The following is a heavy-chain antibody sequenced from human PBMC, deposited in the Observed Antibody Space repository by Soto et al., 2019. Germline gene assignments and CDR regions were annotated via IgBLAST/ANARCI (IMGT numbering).Heavy chain of an antibody. CDR2: ISSDGRTT. J-gene: IGHJ5*01. V-gene: IGHV3-48*02. CDR1: GFTFSRFG. D-gene: IGHD2-2*01. Sequence: ESGGGLVQAGGSLRLSCAGSGFTFSRFGMNWVRQAPGKGLEWVSYISSDGRTTNYAESVKGRFTISRDDGQHSLYLQMNSLRDEDTAFYYCARDRIVVIPAAPNWFDSWGQGTLVTVSS. CDR3: ARDRIVVIPAAPNWFDS.